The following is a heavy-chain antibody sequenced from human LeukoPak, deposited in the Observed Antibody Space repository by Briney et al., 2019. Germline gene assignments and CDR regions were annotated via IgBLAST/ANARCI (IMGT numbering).Heavy chain of an antibody. CDR2: AFHGGNS. Sequence: PSETLSLTCTVSGGSITTSRYYWGWIRQPPGKVLEWIGSAFHGGNSYYNPSLKSRVTVSVDTSNNQFSLRPTSVTAADTALYYCARQAEGSSSGPYFFDYWGQGTLVTVSS. V-gene: IGHV4-39*01. J-gene: IGHJ4*02. CDR3: ARQAEGSSSGPYFFDY. CDR1: GGSITTSRYY. D-gene: IGHD5-18*01.